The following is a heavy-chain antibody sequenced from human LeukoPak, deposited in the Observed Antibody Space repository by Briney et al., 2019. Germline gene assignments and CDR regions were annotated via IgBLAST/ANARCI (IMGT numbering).Heavy chain of an antibody. J-gene: IGHJ6*02. D-gene: IGHD3-22*01. CDR1: GGSISSGGYS. V-gene: IGHV4-30-2*01. Sequence: TSETLSLTCAVSGGSISSGGYSWSWIRQPPGKGLEWIGYIYHSGSTYYNPSLKSRVTISVDTSKNQFSLKLRSVTAADTAVYYCAGLHDSSGYYPEYNGMDVWGQGTTVTVSS. CDR3: AGLHDSSGYYPEYNGMDV. CDR2: IYHSGST.